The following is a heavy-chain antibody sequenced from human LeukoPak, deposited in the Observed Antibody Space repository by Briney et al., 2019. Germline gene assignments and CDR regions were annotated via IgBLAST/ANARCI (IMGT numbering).Heavy chain of an antibody. J-gene: IGHJ4*02. D-gene: IGHD3-10*01. V-gene: IGHV1-2*02. CDR1: GYTFTGYY. CDR3: ARGLMVRGVILPYY. CDR2: INPNSGGT. Sequence: ASVKASCKASGYTFTGYYIHWVRQAPGQGLEWMGWINPNSGGTNYAQKFQGRVTMTRDTSISTAYMELSRLRSDDTAVYYCARGLMVRGVILPYYWGQGTLVTVSS.